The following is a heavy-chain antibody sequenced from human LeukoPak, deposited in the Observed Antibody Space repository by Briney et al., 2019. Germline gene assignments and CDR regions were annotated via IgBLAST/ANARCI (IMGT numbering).Heavy chain of an antibody. CDR2: IIPILGIA. J-gene: IGHJ6*03. Sequence: SVKVSCKASGGTFSSYTISWVRQAPGQGLEWMGRIIPILGIANYAQKFQGRVTITADKSTSTAYVELSSLRSEDTAVYYCARGWSGYSSYYYYYYMDVWGKGTTVTVSS. D-gene: IGHD3-3*01. CDR1: GGTFSSYT. CDR3: ARGWSGYSSYYYYYYMDV. V-gene: IGHV1-69*02.